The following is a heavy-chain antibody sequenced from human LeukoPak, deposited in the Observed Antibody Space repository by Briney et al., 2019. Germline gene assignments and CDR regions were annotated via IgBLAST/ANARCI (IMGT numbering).Heavy chain of an antibody. D-gene: IGHD1-26*01. J-gene: IGHJ4*02. Sequence: NASETLSLTCTVSGDSTSSDRYYGGWVRQPPGKGLEWIGNIYYSGSTYYNPSLKSRVTMSVDTSKNQFFLKLNSVTAADTAVYYCARGQPYSGGYHLDYWGQGTLVTVSA. CDR1: GDSTSSDRYY. CDR3: ARGQPYSGGYHLDY. V-gene: IGHV4-39*02. CDR2: IYYSGST.